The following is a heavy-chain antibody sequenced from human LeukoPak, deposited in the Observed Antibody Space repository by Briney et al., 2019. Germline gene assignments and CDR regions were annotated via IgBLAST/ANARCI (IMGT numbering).Heavy chain of an antibody. Sequence: ASVKVSCKASGYTFTSYGISWVRQAPGQGLEWMGWISAYNGNTNYAQKLQGRVTMTTDTSTSTAYMELRSLRSDDTAVYYCARDRTSVAARPGSDYWGQGTLVTVSS. V-gene: IGHV1-18*01. CDR3: ARDRTSVAARPGSDY. CDR1: GYTFTSYG. J-gene: IGHJ4*02. D-gene: IGHD6-6*01. CDR2: ISAYNGNT.